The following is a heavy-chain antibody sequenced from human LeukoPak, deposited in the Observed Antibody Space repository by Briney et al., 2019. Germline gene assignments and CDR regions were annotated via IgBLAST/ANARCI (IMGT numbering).Heavy chain of an antibody. V-gene: IGHV4-30-2*01. J-gene: IGHJ5*02. Sequence: PSETLSLTCAVSGGSISSGGYSWSWIRQPPGKGLEWIGYIYHSGSTYYNPSLKSRVTISVDRSKNQFSLKLSSVTAADTAVYYCARGYVFWSGYNWFAPWGQGTLVTVSS. CDR1: GGSISSGGYS. CDR2: IYHSGST. D-gene: IGHD3-3*01. CDR3: ARGYVFWSGYNWFAP.